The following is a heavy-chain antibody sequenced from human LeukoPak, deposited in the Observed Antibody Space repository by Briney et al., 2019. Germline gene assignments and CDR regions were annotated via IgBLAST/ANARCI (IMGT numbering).Heavy chain of an antibody. V-gene: IGHV1-18*04. D-gene: IGHD3-10*01. CDR3: ARVIQGYGSGSYYYYYYYMDV. CDR1: GYTFTGYY. CDR2: ISAYNGNT. Sequence: ASVKVSCKASGYTFTGYYMHWVRQAPGQGLEWMGWISAYNGNTNYAQKLQGRVTMTTHTSTSTAYMELRSLRSDDTAVYYCARVIQGYGSGSYYYYYYYMDVWGKGTTVTVSS. J-gene: IGHJ6*03.